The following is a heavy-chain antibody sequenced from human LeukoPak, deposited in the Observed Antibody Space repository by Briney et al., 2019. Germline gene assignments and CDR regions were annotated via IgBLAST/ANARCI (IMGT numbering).Heavy chain of an antibody. CDR2: IYPGDSDT. CDR3: ARQPMGVPAAIPPFFDY. D-gene: IGHD2-2*02. V-gene: IGHV5-51*01. CDR1: GYSFTSYW. Sequence: GESLKISCKGSGYSFTSYWIGWVRQMPGKGLEWMGIIYPGDSDTRYSPSFQGQVTISADKSISTAYLQWSSLKASDTAMYYCARQPMGVPAAIPPFFDYWGQGTLVTVSS. J-gene: IGHJ4*02.